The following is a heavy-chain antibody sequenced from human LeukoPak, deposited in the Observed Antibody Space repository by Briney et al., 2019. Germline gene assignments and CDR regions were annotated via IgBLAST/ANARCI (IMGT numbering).Heavy chain of an antibody. V-gene: IGHV4-4*07. Sequence: NPSETLSLTCTVSGGSTSSYYWSWIRQPAGKGLELIGRIYTSGSTNYNPSLKSRVTMSVATSKNQFSLKLSSVTAADTAVYYCARVGASYGTSFFYYYYMDVWGKGTTVTVSS. CDR2: IYTSGST. D-gene: IGHD5-18*01. CDR3: ARVGASYGTSFFYYYYMDV. J-gene: IGHJ6*03. CDR1: GGSTSSYY.